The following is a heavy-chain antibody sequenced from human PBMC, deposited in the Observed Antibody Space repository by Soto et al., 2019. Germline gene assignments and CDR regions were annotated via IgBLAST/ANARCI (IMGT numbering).Heavy chain of an antibody. D-gene: IGHD3-16*01. CDR1: GLSVSHNY. CDR3: ASQDNTFSDAFDI. V-gene: IGHV3-53*01. J-gene: IGHJ3*02. Sequence: EVQLVESGGGLIQPGGSLRLSCAASGLSVSHNYMSWVRQAPGKGLEWVSIIFSDRESYYADSVKGRFTISRDNSKSTLHLHMKSLRAEDTAVYYCASQDNTFSDAFDIWGQGTLVTVSS. CDR2: IFSDRES.